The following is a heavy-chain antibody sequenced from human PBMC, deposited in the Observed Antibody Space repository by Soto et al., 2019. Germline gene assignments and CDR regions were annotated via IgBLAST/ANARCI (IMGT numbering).Heavy chain of an antibody. D-gene: IGHD3-22*01. J-gene: IGHJ4*02. CDR1: GGSISSYY. CDR3: ARDYYDSSGYYYFFDY. CDR2: IYYSGST. V-gene: IGHV4-59*01. Sequence: KASETLSLTCTGSGGSISSYYWSWIRQPPGKGLEWIGYIYYSGSTNYNPSLKSRVTTSVDTSKNQFSLKLSSVTAADTAVYYCARDYYDSSGYYYFFDYWGQGTLVTVSS.